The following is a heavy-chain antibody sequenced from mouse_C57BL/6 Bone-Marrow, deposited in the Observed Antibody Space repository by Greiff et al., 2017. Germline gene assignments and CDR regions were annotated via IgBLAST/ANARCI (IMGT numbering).Heavy chain of an antibody. D-gene: IGHD2-1*01. CDR1: GFTFSSYA. CDR3: ARDGNAAY. J-gene: IGHJ3*01. Sequence: EVQLVESGGGLVKPGGSLKLSCAASGFTFSSYAMSWVRQTPEKRLEWVATLSDGGSYTYYPDNVKGRFTISRENAKNNLYLQMSHLKSEDTAMYYCARDGNAAYWGQGTLVTVSA. CDR2: LSDGGSYT. V-gene: IGHV5-4*01.